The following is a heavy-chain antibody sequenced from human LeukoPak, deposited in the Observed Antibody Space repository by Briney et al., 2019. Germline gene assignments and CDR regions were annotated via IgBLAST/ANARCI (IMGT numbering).Heavy chain of an antibody. Sequence: GESLKISCKGSGYSFTNYWIAWVRQMPGKGLEWMGIIYPGDSDTKYSPSFQGQGTISADKSISTAYLQWSSLKASDTAVYYCARLWKQHLELGFDYWGQGTLVAVSS. D-gene: IGHD6-13*01. CDR2: IYPGDSDT. V-gene: IGHV5-51*01. J-gene: IGHJ4*02. CDR1: GYSFTNYW. CDR3: ARLWKQHLELGFDY.